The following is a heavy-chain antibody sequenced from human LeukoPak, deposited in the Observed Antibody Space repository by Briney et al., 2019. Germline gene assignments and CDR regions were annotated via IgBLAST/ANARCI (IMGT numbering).Heavy chain of an antibody. CDR2: IIPNLGTT. CDR1: GGTSNSHA. J-gene: IGHJ4*02. D-gene: IGHD3-22*01. CDR3: ATTNDGGGYQWGDFFDF. V-gene: IGHV1-69*04. Sequence: GASVKASCKASGGTSNSHAIGWVRQAPGQGLEWMGRIIPNLGTTNRAQNFQDRVTLTADKSTNTAYMELTSLTSDDTAVYYCATTNDGGGYQWGDFFDFWGQGTLVTVSS.